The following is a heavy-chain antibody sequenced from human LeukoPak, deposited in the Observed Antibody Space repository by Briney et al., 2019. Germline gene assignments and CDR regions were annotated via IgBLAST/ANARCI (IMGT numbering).Heavy chain of an antibody. D-gene: IGHD2/OR15-2a*01. CDR2: VSHTGAT. V-gene: IGHV4-59*01. Sequence: SETLSLTCSVSGASINGYFWNWVRQTPEKGLEWVGYVSHTGATTTNPTLKSRVSITIDTSKSQISLTMTSVTAADSALYYCARDRRGGFYTLDLWGPGTIVSVS. J-gene: IGHJ3*01. CDR3: ARDRRGGFYTLDL. CDR1: GASINGYF.